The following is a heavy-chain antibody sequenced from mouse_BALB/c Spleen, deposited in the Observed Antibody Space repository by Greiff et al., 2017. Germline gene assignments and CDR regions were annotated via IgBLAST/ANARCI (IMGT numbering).Heavy chain of an antibody. Sequence: VQLQESGAELAKPGASVKMSCKASGYTFTSYWMHWVKQRPGQGLEWIGYINPSTGYTEYNQKFKDKATLTADKSSSTAYMQLSSLTSEDSAVYYCARKREYYGYPTDYWGQGTTLTVSS. CDR3: ARKREYYGYPTDY. J-gene: IGHJ2*01. CDR2: INPSTGYT. CDR1: GYTFTSYW. D-gene: IGHD2-2*01. V-gene: IGHV1-7*01.